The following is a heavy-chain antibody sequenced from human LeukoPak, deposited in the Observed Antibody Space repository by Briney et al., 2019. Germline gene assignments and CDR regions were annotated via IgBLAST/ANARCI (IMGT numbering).Heavy chain of an antibody. D-gene: IGHD6-13*01. J-gene: IGHJ4*02. CDR1: GFTFSDSY. Sequence: GGSLRLSCTASGFTFSDSYMSWIRQAPGKGLEWISKIGNSNVYTNYADSVKGRFTISRDNADKSLFLQMDSLRAEDTAVYYCARSIPYGTTWYGRSDYWGQGTLVTVSS. CDR3: ARSIPYGTTWYGRSDY. V-gene: IGHV3-11*06. CDR2: IGNSNVYT.